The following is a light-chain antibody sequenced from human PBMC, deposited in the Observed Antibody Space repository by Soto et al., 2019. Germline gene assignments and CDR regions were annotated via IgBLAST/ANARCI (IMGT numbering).Light chain of an antibody. V-gene: IGKV3-20*01. CDR1: QSITNNY. CDR3: QQYGSSPWT. J-gene: IGKJ1*01. Sequence: EIVLTQSPGTLSLSLGERATLSCRASQSITNNYLAWYQQKPGQAPRLLIYLASNRAAGIPDRFSGSGSGAVFPLTINSLEPEDFAVYHCQQYGSSPWTFGQGTKVDIK. CDR2: LAS.